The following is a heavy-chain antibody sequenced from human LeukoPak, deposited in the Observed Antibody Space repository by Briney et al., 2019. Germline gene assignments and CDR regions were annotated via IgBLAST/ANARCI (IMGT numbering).Heavy chain of an antibody. D-gene: IGHD6-13*01. V-gene: IGHV6-1*01. CDR2: TYYRSKWYN. CDR3: AREAAAGSLDY. CDR1: GDSVSSNSAA. Sequence: SQTLSLTCAISGDSVSSNSAAWNWLRQSPSRGLEWLGRTYYRSKWYNDYAVSVKSRMTVNPETSKSQFSLQLTSVTPEDTAVYYCAREAAAGSLDYWGQGTLVTVSS. J-gene: IGHJ4*02.